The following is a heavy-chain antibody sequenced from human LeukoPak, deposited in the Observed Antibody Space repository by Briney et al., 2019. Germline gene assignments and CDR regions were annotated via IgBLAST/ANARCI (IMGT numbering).Heavy chain of an antibody. Sequence: SETPSLTCTVSGGSISSYYWSWIRQPPGKGLEWLGYIYYSGSTNYNPSLESRVTISVDTSKNQFSLKLSSVTAADTAVYYCARDLEYYDFWSGYQNWFDPWGQGTLVTVSS. CDR2: IYYSGST. V-gene: IGHV4-59*01. D-gene: IGHD3-3*01. CDR3: ARDLEYYDFWSGYQNWFDP. J-gene: IGHJ5*02. CDR1: GGSISSYY.